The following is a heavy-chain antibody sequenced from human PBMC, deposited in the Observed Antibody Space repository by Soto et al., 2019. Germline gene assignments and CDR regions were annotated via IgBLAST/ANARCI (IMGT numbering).Heavy chain of an antibody. CDR3: AKDARGGYSYGPTNWFDP. Sequence: GGSLRLSCAASGFTFSSYAMSWVRQAPGKGLEWVSAISGSGGSTYYADSVKGRFTISRDNSKNTLYLQMNSLRAEDTAVYYCAKDARGGYSYGPTNWFDPWGQGTLVTVSS. V-gene: IGHV3-23*01. CDR2: ISGSGGST. D-gene: IGHD5-18*01. CDR1: GFTFSSYA. J-gene: IGHJ5*02.